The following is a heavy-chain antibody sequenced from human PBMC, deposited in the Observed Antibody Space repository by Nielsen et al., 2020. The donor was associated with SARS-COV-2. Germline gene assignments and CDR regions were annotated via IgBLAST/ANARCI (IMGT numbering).Heavy chain of an antibody. D-gene: IGHD5-12*01. CDR2: FDPEDGET. CDR3: GRPMLEVATITCGIP. J-gene: IGHJ5*02. Sequence: ASVKVSCKVSGYTLTELSMHWVRQAPGKGLEWMGGFDPEDGETIYAQKFQGRVTMTEDTSTDTAYMELSSLRSEDTAVYYCGRPMLEVATITCGIPWGQGTLVTVSS. CDR1: GYTLTELS. V-gene: IGHV1-24*01.